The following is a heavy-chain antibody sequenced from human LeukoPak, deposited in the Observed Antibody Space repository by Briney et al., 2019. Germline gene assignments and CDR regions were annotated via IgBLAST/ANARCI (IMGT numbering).Heavy chain of an antibody. CDR1: GFTFSSYA. CDR3: AREVLLWFGEFDY. Sequence: GGSLRLSCAASGFTFSSYAMHWVRQAPAQGLEWVAVISYDGSNKYYADSVKGRFTISRDNSKNTLYLQMNSLRAEDTAVYYCAREVLLWFGEFDYWGQGTLVTVSS. CDR2: ISYDGSNK. D-gene: IGHD3-10*01. J-gene: IGHJ4*02. V-gene: IGHV3-30-3*01.